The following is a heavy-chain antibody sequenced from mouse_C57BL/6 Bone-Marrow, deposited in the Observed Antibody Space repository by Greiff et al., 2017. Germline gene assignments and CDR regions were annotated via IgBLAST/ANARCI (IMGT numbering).Heavy chain of an antibody. D-gene: IGHD4-1*01. Sequence: EVKVEESGGGLVKPGGSLKLSCAASGFTFSSYTMSWVRQTPEKRLEWVATISGGGGNTYYPDSVKGRFTISRDNAKNTLYLQMSSLRSEDTALYYCLTGYYYAMDYWGQGTSVTVSS. V-gene: IGHV5-9*01. CDR2: ISGGGGNT. J-gene: IGHJ4*01. CDR1: GFTFSSYT. CDR3: LTGYYYAMDY.